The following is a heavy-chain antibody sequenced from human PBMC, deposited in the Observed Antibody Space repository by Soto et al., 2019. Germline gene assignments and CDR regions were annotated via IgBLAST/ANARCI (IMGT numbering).Heavy chain of an antibody. Sequence: QVQLQESGPGLVKPSETLSLTCSVSGVSVSSGSYYWSWIRQPPGKGLEWIGYIYDSGNTNYNPSIKSRVTMSLDTSKNQFSLWLTSVTAADTAVYYCAREEPDYSYTLVYWGQGTLVTVSS. CDR1: GVSVSSGSYY. V-gene: IGHV4-61*01. CDR2: IYDSGNT. CDR3: AREEPDYSYTLVY. J-gene: IGHJ4*02. D-gene: IGHD4-4*01.